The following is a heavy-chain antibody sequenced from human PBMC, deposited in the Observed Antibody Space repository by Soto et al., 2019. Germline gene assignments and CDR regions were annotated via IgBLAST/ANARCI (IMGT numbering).Heavy chain of an antibody. CDR2: IYSNGST. Sequence: EVQLVESGGGLVQPGGSLRLSCAVSGFTVSSNYMSWVRQAPGKGLEWVSVIYSNGSTYYADSVKGRFTISRHNSKNTLYRPMNSLRAEDTAVYYCAATRLGYWGQGTLVTVSS. D-gene: IGHD5-12*01. V-gene: IGHV3-53*04. CDR3: AATRLGY. CDR1: GFTVSSNY. J-gene: IGHJ4*02.